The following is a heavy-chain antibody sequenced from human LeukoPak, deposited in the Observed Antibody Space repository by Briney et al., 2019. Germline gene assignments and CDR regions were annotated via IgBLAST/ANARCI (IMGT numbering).Heavy chain of an antibody. CDR3: ARAYSSSWPGPFFDY. CDR2: INAGYGNT. Sequence: ASVKVSCKASGYTFTNYAIHWVRQAPGQRLEWMGWINAGYGNTRYSQEFQGRLTITRDTSASTAYMELSSLRSEDMAVYYCARAYSSSWPGPFFDYWGQGTLVTISS. CDR1: GYTFTNYA. J-gene: IGHJ4*02. V-gene: IGHV1-3*03. D-gene: IGHD6-13*01.